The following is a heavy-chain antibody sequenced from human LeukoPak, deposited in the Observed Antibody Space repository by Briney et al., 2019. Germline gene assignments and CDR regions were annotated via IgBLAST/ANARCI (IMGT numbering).Heavy chain of an antibody. D-gene: IGHD5-12*01. J-gene: IGHJ4*02. CDR2: IRSKAYGGTT. Sequence: GGSLRLSCTASGFTFGDYAMSWVRQAPGKGLEWVGFIRSKAYGGTTEYAASVKGRFTISRDDSKSIAYLQMNSLKTEGTAVYYCTRGGYSGYDFRYYFAYWGQGTLGTVSS. CDR1: GFTFGDYA. CDR3: TRGGYSGYDFRYYFAY. V-gene: IGHV3-49*04.